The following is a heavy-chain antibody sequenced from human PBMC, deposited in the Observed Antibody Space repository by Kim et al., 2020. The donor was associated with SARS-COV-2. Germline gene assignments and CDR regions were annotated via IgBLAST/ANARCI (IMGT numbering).Heavy chain of an antibody. Sequence: ASVKVSCKASGYTFTSYAMNWVRQAPGQGLEWMGWINTNTGNPTYAQGFTGRFVFSLDTSVSTAYLQISSLKAEDTAVYYCARELAWIQFHGVDYYYYYGMDVWGQGTTVTVSS. CDR1: GYTFTSYA. J-gene: IGHJ6*02. V-gene: IGHV7-4-1*02. CDR3: ARELAWIQFHGVDYYYYYGMDV. CDR2: INTNTGNP. D-gene: IGHD5-18*01.